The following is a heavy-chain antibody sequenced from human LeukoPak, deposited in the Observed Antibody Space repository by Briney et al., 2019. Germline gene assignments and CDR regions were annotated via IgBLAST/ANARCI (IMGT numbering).Heavy chain of an antibody. J-gene: IGHJ4*02. CDR1: GGSISSYY. CDR3: ARHGYSSGIDY. V-gene: IGHV4-59*08. CDR2: IFYTGST. D-gene: IGHD5-18*01. Sequence: PSETLSLTCTVSGGSISSYYWSWIRQPPGKGLEWIGSIFYTGSTYYNPSLKSRVTISVDTSKNQFSLMLSSVTAADTAVYYCARHGYSSGIDYWGQGTLVTVSS.